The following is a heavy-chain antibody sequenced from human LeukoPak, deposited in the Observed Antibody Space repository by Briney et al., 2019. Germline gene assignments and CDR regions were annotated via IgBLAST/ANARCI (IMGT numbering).Heavy chain of an antibody. Sequence: SETLSLTCTVSGGSISSYYWSWIRQPPGKGLEWIGYIYYSGGTNYNPSLKSRVTISVDTSKNQFSLKLSSVTAADTAVYYCARGLNWGSRLGFDPWGQGTLVTVSS. V-gene: IGHV4-59*01. CDR3: ARGLNWGSRLGFDP. CDR1: GGSISSYY. CDR2: IYYSGGT. J-gene: IGHJ5*02. D-gene: IGHD7-27*01.